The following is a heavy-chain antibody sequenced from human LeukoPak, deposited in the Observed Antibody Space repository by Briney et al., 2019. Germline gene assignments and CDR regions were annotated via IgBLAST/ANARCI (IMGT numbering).Heavy chain of an antibody. V-gene: IGHV3-23*01. CDR2: IRGSGANP. J-gene: IGHJ4*02. CDR3: AKDIRDYEILTCSGGVDY. CDR1: GFTFRTYA. Sequence: PGGSLRLSCAASGFTFRTYAMTWVRQAPGKGLEWVSGIRGSGANPYYADSVKGRFTISRDNSKNTLYLQMNSLRAEDTAIYYCAKDIRDYEILTCSGGVDYWGQGTLVTVFS. D-gene: IGHD3-9*01.